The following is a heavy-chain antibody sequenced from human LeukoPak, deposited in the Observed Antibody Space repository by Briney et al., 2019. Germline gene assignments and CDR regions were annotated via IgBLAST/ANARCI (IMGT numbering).Heavy chain of an antibody. Sequence: GGSLRLSCAASGFTFSSYGMHWVRQAPGKGLEWVAVISYDGSNKYYADSVKGRFTISRDNSQNTLYLQMNSLRAEDTALYYCAREKDFDSGPCGLDPWGQGTLVTVSS. CDR1: GFTFSSYG. CDR2: ISYDGSNK. J-gene: IGHJ5*02. V-gene: IGHV3-30*03. CDR3: AREKDFDSGPCGLDP. D-gene: IGHD3-10*01.